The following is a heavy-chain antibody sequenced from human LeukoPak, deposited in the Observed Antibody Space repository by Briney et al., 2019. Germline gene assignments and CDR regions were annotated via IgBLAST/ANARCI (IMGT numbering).Heavy chain of an antibody. Sequence: PGGSLRLSCAPSGFIFSAFSMSWVRQAPGKGLEWVSGINWNGDSTGYADSVKGRFTISRDNAKKSLYLQMNSLRAEDTALYYCASRSSSWNGFDYWGQGTLVTVSS. CDR3: ASRSSSWNGFDY. D-gene: IGHD6-13*01. J-gene: IGHJ4*02. V-gene: IGHV3-20*04. CDR1: GFIFSAFS. CDR2: INWNGDST.